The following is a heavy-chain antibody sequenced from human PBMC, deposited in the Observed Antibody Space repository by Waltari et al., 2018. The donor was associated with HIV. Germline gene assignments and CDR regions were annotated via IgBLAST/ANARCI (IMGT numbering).Heavy chain of an antibody. CDR1: GYTFTEYY. V-gene: IGHV1-2*02. Sequence: QVQLVQSGAEVKKPGASVTLSCKASGYTFTEYYVHWVRQAPGQGLEWMGWLDPKTGGPNYARKFQARVTMTRDTSISTAYMELDRLTSDDTAVYYCARDISSGWYYLRFWGQGTLLTVSS. CDR2: LDPKTGGP. J-gene: IGHJ4*02. D-gene: IGHD6-19*01. CDR3: ARDISSGWYYLRF.